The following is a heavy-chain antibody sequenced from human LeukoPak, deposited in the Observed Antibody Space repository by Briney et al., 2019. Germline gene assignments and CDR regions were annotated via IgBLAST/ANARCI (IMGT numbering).Heavy chain of an antibody. Sequence: GGSLRLSCAASGFTVSSNYMSWVRQAPGKGLEWVSVIYSGGSTYYADSVKGRFTISRDNSKNTLYLQMNSLRAEDTAVYYCARGGYGDYVLYYYHGMDVWGQGTTVTVSS. V-gene: IGHV3-66*02. CDR1: GFTVSSNY. CDR3: ARGGYGDYVLYYYHGMDV. J-gene: IGHJ6*02. D-gene: IGHD4-17*01. CDR2: IYSGGST.